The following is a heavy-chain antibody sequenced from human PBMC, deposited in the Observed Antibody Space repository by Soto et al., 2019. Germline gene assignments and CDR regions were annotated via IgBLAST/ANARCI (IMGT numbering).Heavy chain of an antibody. CDR2: ISGSGTGT. J-gene: IGHJ4*02. D-gene: IGHD5-18*01. CDR1: GITFSNYA. Sequence: EVQLLESGGGVVQPGGSLRLSCAASGITFSNYALGWVRQAPGQGLEWVSGISGSGTGTYYADSVKGRFTISRDNSKSTVYLHMNSLRADDTAIYYCAKEGGGGTAMVTSYFDYWGQGTLVTVSS. V-gene: IGHV3-23*01. CDR3: AKEGGGGTAMVTSYFDY.